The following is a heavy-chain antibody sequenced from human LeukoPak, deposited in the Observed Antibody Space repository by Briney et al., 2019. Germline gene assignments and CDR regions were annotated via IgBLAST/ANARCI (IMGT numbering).Heavy chain of an antibody. V-gene: IGHV3-74*01. J-gene: IGHJ4*02. CDR1: GFTFSNYF. D-gene: IGHD3-10*01. CDR3: GRDYVQGLGSYPDY. CDR2: INHDGTKT. Sequence: GGSLRLSCAASGFTFSNYFMHWVRQVPGKGLVWVSRINHDGTKTDYADSVKGRFTISRDNAKSTLYLQMNSVTVDDTAVCYCGRDYVQGLGSYPDYWGQGTLVTVSS.